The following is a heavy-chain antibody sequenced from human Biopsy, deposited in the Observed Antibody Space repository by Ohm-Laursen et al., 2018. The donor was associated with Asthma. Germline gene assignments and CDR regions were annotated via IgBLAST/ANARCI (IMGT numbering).Heavy chain of an antibody. J-gene: IGHJ6*02. CDR3: ARAVDYSRYYGIDV. CDR1: GYTFNSAG. V-gene: IGHV1-18*01. Sequence: GASVKVSCKTSGYTFNSAGITWVRQAPGQGLERMGWISVYNGNTKVAQKLQDRVTMITDTSTSTAYMELRSLRSDDTAVYFCARAVDYSRYYGIDVWGQGTTVTVS. CDR2: ISVYNGNT. D-gene: IGHD3-10*01.